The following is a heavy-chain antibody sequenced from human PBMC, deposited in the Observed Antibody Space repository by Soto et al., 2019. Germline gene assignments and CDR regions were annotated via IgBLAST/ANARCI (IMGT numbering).Heavy chain of an antibody. D-gene: IGHD3-16*01. CDR3: ARGETYLCV. V-gene: IGHV1-69*01. J-gene: IGHJ6*02. CDR1: RDTFNKYA. Sequence: QVQLVQSGAEVKKPGSSVKVSCKTSRDTFNKYAFNWVRQAPGQGLEWMGWIIPIFSSRNYAEKFQGRVTIPADDSTSTAYMELRSLRFEGPAVYYCARGETYLCVLGQGTTVTVSS. CDR2: IIPIFSSR.